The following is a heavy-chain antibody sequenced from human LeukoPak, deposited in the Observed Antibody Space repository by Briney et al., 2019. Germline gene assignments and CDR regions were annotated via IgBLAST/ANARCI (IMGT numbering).Heavy chain of an antibody. V-gene: IGHV3-23*01. CDR2: ISSSGGTT. CDR3: AKVAARRDYEAYFEY. D-gene: IGHD5-24*01. Sequence: GGSLRLSCAASGFTFSIYAMSWVRQAPGKGLEWVAAISSSGGTTYYADSMRGRFSISRDNSKSMLYLEISSLRADDTAVYYCAKVAARRDYEAYFEYWGQGTQVTVS. CDR1: GFTFSIYA. J-gene: IGHJ4*02.